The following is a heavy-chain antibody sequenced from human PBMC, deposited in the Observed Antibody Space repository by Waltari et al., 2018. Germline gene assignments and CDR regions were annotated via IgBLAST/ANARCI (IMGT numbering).Heavy chain of an antibody. CDR1: GFTVSSNY. V-gene: IGHV3-53*04. J-gene: IGHJ4*02. D-gene: IGHD5-12*01. CDR2: IKCGGST. CDR3: ARGDVEMATTDY. Sequence: EVQLVESGGGLVQPGGSLRLSCAASGFTVSSNYMSWVRQAPGKGLEVVSVIKCGGSTYYADAVKVRFTISRHNSKNTLYLQMNSLRAEDTAVYYCARGDVEMATTDYWGQGTLVTVSS.